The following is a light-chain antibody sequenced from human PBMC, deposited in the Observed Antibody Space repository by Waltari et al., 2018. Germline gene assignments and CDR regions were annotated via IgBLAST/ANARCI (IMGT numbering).Light chain of an antibody. CDR3: QQYNRYPVA. CDR2: KAS. V-gene: IGKV1-5*03. Sequence: DIQMTQSPSPLSASVGDSVTFTCRASRSISTWLAWYKQQPGRAPKLLIYKASNLESGVPSRFSGSGSGTEFTLTITSLQADDVAIYYCQQYNRYPVAFGQGTKLETK. CDR1: RSISTW. J-gene: IGKJ2*01.